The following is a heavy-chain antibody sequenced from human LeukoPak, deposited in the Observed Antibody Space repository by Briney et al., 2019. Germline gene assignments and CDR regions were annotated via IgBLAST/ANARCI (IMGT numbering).Heavy chain of an antibody. J-gene: IGHJ2*01. V-gene: IGHV1-2*02. Sequence: ASVKVSCKASGYTFTGYYMHWVRQAPGQGLEWMGWINPNSGGTNYAQKSQGRVTMTRDTSITTAYMELSRLTSDETAVYYCARHPGKVTNDWYFDLWGRGTLVTVSS. D-gene: IGHD4-23*01. CDR2: INPNSGGT. CDR3: ARHPGKVTNDWYFDL. CDR1: GYTFTGYY.